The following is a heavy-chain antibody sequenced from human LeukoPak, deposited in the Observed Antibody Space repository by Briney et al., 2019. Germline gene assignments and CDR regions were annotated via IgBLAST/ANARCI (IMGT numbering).Heavy chain of an antibody. CDR3: ARDMRTMIVVVRAFDI. J-gene: IGHJ3*02. V-gene: IGHV4-59*01. D-gene: IGHD3-22*01. CDR1: GGSISSYY. CDR2: IYYSGST. Sequence: SETLSLTCTVSGGSISSYYWSWIRQPPGKGLEWIGYIYYSGSTNYNPSLKSRVTISVDTSKNQFSLKLSSVTAADTAVYYCARDMRTMIVVVRAFDIWGQGTMVTVSS.